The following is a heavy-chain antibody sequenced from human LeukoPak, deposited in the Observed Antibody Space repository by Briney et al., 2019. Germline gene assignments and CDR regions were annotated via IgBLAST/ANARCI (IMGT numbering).Heavy chain of an antibody. CDR1: GFKFNSYA. D-gene: IGHD6-19*01. Sequence: PGGSLRLSCAASGFKFNSYAMSWVRQAPGKGLEWVSTISGSGGSTYYADSLKGRFTISRDNSKNTLYVQMDSLRPEDTAAYYCAKDAYLIAVAGNYFEYWGQGTLVTVSS. CDR2: ISGSGGST. J-gene: IGHJ4*02. V-gene: IGHV3-23*01. CDR3: AKDAYLIAVAGNYFEY.